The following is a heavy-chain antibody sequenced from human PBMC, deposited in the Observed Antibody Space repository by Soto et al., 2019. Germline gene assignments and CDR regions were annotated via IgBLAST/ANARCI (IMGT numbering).Heavy chain of an antibody. J-gene: IGHJ3*02. CDR3: ARRRITMIVVVFDAFDI. CDR1: GGSISSSYW. CDR2: IYHSGNT. D-gene: IGHD3-22*01. Sequence: QVQLQESGPGLVKPSGTLSLTCAVSGGSISSSYWWSWVRQPPGKGLEWIGEIYHSGNTNYNPSLKSRVTISVDKSKNQFSLKLSSVNAADTAVYYCARRRITMIVVVFDAFDIWGQGTMVTVSS. V-gene: IGHV4-4*02.